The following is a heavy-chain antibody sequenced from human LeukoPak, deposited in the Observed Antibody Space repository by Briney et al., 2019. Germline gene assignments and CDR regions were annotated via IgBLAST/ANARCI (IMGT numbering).Heavy chain of an antibody. CDR3: ARGRCNGTTCSTVYYCYAMDV. Sequence: PGGSLRLSCAASGFTFSAYGMHWVRQAPGKGLEYVSAISSNGGSTYYANSVKGRLTISRDDSKNTLYLQMGSLRAEDMAVYYCARGRCNGTTCSTVYYCYAMDVWGQGTTVTVSS. J-gene: IGHJ6*02. V-gene: IGHV3-64*01. CDR2: ISSNGGST. D-gene: IGHD2-2*02. CDR1: GFTFSAYG.